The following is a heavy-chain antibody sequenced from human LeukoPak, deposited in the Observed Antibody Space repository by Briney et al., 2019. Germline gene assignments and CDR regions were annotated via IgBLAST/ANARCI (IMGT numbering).Heavy chain of an antibody. CDR2: ISGSGGST. D-gene: IGHD3-3*01. CDR1: GFTFSSYA. Sequence: GGSLRLSCAASGFTFSSYAMSWVRQAPGKGLEWVSAISGSGGSTYYADSVKGRFTISRDNSKNTLYLQMNSLRAEDTAVYYCAKDRYYDLWSGYGDDFDYWGQGTLVTVSS. V-gene: IGHV3-23*01. CDR3: AKDRYYDLWSGYGDDFDY. J-gene: IGHJ4*02.